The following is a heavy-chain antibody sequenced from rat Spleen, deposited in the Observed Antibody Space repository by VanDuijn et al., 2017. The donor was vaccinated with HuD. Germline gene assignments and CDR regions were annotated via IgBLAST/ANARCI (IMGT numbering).Heavy chain of an antibody. CDR1: GFTFSDYY. D-gene: IGHD4-3*01. V-gene: IGHV5-20*01. Sequence: EVQLVESDGGLVQPGRSLKLSCAASGFTFSDYYMAWVRQVPTKRLEWVATINYDGGGTYYRDSVTGRFTISRDNAKTTLYLQMESLRSEDTATYYCAKGRGDAWGQGASVTVSS. CDR3: AKGRGDA. CDR2: INYDGGGT. J-gene: IGHJ4*01.